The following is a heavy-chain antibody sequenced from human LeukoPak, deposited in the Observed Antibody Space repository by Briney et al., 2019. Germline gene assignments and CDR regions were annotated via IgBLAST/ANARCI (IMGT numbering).Heavy chain of an antibody. V-gene: IGHV6-1*01. Sequence: SQTLSLTCAISGDSVSSNSAAWNWIRQSPSRGLEWLGRTYYRSKWYNDYAVSVKSRITINPDTSKNQFSLQLNSVTPEDTAVYYCARARYCSGGSCYDESDYWGQGTLVTVSS. CDR3: ARARYCSGGSCYDESDY. D-gene: IGHD2-15*01. CDR1: GDSVSSNSAA. J-gene: IGHJ4*02. CDR2: TYYRSKWYN.